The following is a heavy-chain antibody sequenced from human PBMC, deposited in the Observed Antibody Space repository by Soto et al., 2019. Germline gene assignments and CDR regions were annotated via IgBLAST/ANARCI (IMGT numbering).Heavy chain of an antibody. J-gene: IGHJ6*02. CDR2: IWYDGSNK. CDR1: GFTFSSYG. V-gene: IGHV3-33*01. CDR3: ARRVDYHYLMDV. Sequence: GGSLRLSCAASGFTFSSYGMHWVRQAPGKRLEWAAVIWYDGSNKYYADSVKGRFTISRDNSKNTLYLQMNSLRAEDTAVYYCARRVDYHYLMDVWGQGTTVTGSS.